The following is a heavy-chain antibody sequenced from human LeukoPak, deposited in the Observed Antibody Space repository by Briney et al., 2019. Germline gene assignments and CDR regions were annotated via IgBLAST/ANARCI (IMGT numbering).Heavy chain of an antibody. J-gene: IGHJ4*02. CDR3: ARVRNIAAAAYFDY. CDR2: ISAYNGNT. D-gene: IGHD6-13*01. Sequence: GASVKVSCKASGYTFTSYGVSWVRQAPGQGLEWMGWISAYNGNTNYAQKLQGRVTMTTDTSTSTAYMELRSLRSGDTAVYYCARVRNIAAAAYFDYWGQGTLVTVSS. CDR1: GYTFTSYG. V-gene: IGHV1-18*01.